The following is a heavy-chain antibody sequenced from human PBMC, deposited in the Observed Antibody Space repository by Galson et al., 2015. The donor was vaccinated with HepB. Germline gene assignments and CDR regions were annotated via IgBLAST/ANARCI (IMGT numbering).Heavy chain of an antibody. D-gene: IGHD1-26*01. CDR1: GFTFSSYS. V-gene: IGHV3-21*06. J-gene: IGHJ6*02. CDR3: AREVDGFDV. Sequence: SLRLSCAASGFTFSSYSLIWVRQAPGKGLEWVSTITSTGTYVYYADSVRGRFTISRDNARNSLYLEMNSLRAEDAAMYYCAREVDGFDVWGQGTMVTVSS. CDR2: ITSTGTYV.